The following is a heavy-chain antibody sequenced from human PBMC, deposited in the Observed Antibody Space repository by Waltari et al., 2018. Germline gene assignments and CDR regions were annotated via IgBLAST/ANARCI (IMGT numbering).Heavy chain of an antibody. V-gene: IGHV4-39*07. CDR2: IYYSGST. CDR3: ARDRGSGHGVNWFDP. CDR1: GGSISSSSYY. D-gene: IGHD6-19*01. Sequence: QLQLQESGPGLVKPSETLSLTCTVSGGSISSSSYYWGWLRQPPGKGLEWIGSIYYSGSTYYNPSLKSRVTISVDTSKNQFSLKLSSVTAADTAVYYCARDRGSGHGVNWFDPWGQGTLVTVSS. J-gene: IGHJ5*02.